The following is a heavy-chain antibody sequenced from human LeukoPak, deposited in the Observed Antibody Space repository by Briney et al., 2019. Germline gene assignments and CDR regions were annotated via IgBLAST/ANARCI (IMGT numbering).Heavy chain of an antibody. J-gene: IGHJ5*02. Sequence: ASVKVSCKASGYTFTSYDINWVRQATGQGLEWMGWMNPNSGNTGYAQKFQGRVTMTRNTSISTAYMELSSLRSEDTAVYYCARVIGYCSSTSCLFDPWGQGTLVTVSS. CDR2: MNPNSGNT. V-gene: IGHV1-8*01. CDR1: GYTFTSYD. CDR3: ARVIGYCSSTSCLFDP. D-gene: IGHD2-2*01.